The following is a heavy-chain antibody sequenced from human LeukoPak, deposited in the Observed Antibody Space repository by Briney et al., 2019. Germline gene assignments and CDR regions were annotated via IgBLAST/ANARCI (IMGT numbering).Heavy chain of an antibody. D-gene: IGHD2/OR15-2a*01. J-gene: IGHJ5*02. CDR2: IYYSGST. CDR3: ARGNIAGPGENWFDP. CDR1: GGSISSYY. V-gene: IGHV4-59*08. Sequence: SETLSLTCTVSGGSISSYYWSWIRQPPGKGLEWIGYIYYSGSTNYNPSLKSRVAVSVDTSKNQFSLKLSSVTAAAPAVYYCARGNIAGPGENWFDPWGQGTLVTVSS.